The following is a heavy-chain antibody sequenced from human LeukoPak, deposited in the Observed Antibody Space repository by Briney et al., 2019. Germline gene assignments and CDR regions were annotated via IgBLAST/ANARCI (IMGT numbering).Heavy chain of an antibody. J-gene: IGHJ6*02. Sequence: GGSLRLSCAASGFSFSSYVMHWVRRAPGKGLEYVSAISSNGGETYYADSVKGRFTISRDNSKNALYLQMGSLRVEDVAVYYCARGRSPRGYYYGMDVWGQGTTVTVS. CDR1: GFSFSSYV. V-gene: IGHV3-64*02. D-gene: IGHD1-26*01. CDR2: ISSNGGET. CDR3: ARGRSPRGYYYGMDV.